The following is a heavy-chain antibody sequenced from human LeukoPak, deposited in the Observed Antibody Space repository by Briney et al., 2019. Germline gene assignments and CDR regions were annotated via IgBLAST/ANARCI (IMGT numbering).Heavy chain of an antibody. CDR1: GFTFRNYG. D-gene: IGHD5-12*01. J-gene: IGHJ4*02. CDR2: ISIDGSEK. Sequence: QPGRSLRLSCAASGFTFRNYGMHWVRQAPGKGLEWVAVISIDGSEKYYADSVKGRFTISRDNSKNTLYLQMNSLRGDDTAVYYCANPQSRGYDYLDYWGQGTLVTVSS. CDR3: ANPQSRGYDYLDY. V-gene: IGHV3-30*18.